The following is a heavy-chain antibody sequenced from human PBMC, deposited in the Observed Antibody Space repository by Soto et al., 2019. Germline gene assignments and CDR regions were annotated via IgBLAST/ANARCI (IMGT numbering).Heavy chain of an antibody. J-gene: IGHJ4*02. CDR2: ITGSGGST. CDR1: EFAFSSYG. V-gene: IGHV3-48*04. D-gene: IGHD6-13*01. Sequence: GGSQRLSCXASEFAFSSYGRHWIRQAPGKGLEWVAGITGSGGSTYYADSVKGRFTVSRDNAKNSLYLQMSSLRAEDTAFYYCARGSIAAANFVFWGQGTLVTVSS. CDR3: ARGSIAAANFVF.